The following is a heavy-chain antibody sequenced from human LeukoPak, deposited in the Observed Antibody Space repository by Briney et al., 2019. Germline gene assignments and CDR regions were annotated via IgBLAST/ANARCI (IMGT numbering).Heavy chain of an antibody. D-gene: IGHD3-22*01. V-gene: IGHV3-23*01. CDR1: GFTFSSYA. CDR3: AKDDSSGYSPPSSDY. CDR2: ISDSGGST. Sequence: SGGSLRLSCAASGFTFSSYAMSWVRQAPGKGLEWVSSISDSGGSTYYADSVKGRFTISRDNSKNTLFLQMNSLRAEDTAVYYCAKDDSSGYSPPSSDYWGQGTLVTVSS. J-gene: IGHJ4*02.